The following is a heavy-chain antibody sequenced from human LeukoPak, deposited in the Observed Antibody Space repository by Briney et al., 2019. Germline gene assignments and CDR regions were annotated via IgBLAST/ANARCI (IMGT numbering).Heavy chain of an antibody. CDR2: INHSGST. J-gene: IGHJ4*02. Sequence: SETLSLTCAVYGGSFSGYYWSWIRQPPGKGLEWIGEINHSGSTNYNPSLKSRVTISGDTSKNQFSLKLSSVTAADTAVYYCARDRHWTNDWVFDYWGQGTLVTVSS. CDR3: ARDRHWTNDWVFDY. CDR1: GGSFSGYY. V-gene: IGHV4-34*01. D-gene: IGHD1/OR15-1a*01.